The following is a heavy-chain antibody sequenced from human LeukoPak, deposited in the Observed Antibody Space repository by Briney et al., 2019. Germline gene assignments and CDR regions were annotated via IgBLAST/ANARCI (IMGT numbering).Heavy chain of an antibody. Sequence: ASVKVSCKASGYRFTSYFIHWVRQAPGQGLEWMGWINPNSGGTKSAQKFQGRVTITRDASTSTIYMDLSTLTSDDTAIYYCARDQMSSSGRGIRFDWLDPWGQGTLVTVSS. CDR1: GYRFTSYF. V-gene: IGHV1-2*02. CDR3: ARDQMSSSGRGIRFDWLDP. CDR2: INPNSGGT. J-gene: IGHJ5*02. D-gene: IGHD3-10*01.